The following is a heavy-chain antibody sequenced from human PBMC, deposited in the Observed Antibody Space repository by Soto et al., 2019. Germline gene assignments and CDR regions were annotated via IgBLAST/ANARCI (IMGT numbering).Heavy chain of an antibody. CDR2: ISSSSSVI. CDR3: ARDLSWGSNWYYYMDV. D-gene: IGHD7-27*01. Sequence: PALSLKLSIATSGLILYISAINLACQAPGKGLEWVSYISSSSSVIDYADSVKGRFTVSRDNARNSLYLQMNSLRAEDTAVYYCARDLSWGSNWYYYMDVWGKGTTVTVSS. CDR1: GLILYISA. V-gene: IGHV3-48*01. J-gene: IGHJ6*03.